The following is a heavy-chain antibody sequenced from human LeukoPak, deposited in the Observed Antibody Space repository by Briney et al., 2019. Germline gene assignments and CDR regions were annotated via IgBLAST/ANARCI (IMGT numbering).Heavy chain of an antibody. CDR3: ARVGSSWPHYYFDS. CDR2: IYHSGST. Sequence: SGTLSLTCAVSGGSISSSNWWSWVRQPPGKGLEWIGEIYHSGSTNCNPSLKSRVTISVDKSKNQFSLKLTSVTAADTAVYYCARVGSSWPHYYFDSWGRGTLVTVSS. V-gene: IGHV4-4*02. J-gene: IGHJ4*02. CDR1: GGSISSSNW. D-gene: IGHD6-13*01.